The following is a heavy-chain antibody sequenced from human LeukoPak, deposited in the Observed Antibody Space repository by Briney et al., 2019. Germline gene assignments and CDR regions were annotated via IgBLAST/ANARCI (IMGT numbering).Heavy chain of an antibody. CDR1: GFTLSSYG. D-gene: IGHD3-10*01. J-gene: IGHJ4*02. CDR3: AKDLGLWFGELPNPFDY. V-gene: IGHV3-30*02. Sequence: GGSLRLSCAASGFTLSSYGMHWVRQAPGKGLEGVAFIRYEGSNKYYADSVTGRCTSSRDNSKNTLYLQMNRLRAEDTAVYYCAKDLGLWFGELPNPFDYWGQGTLVTVSS. CDR2: IRYEGSNK.